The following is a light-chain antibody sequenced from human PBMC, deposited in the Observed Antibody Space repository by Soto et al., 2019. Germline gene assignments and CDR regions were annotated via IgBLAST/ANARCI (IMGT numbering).Light chain of an antibody. CDR3: QQYDSSSPT. CDR1: QNISVW. Sequence: DIQMTQSPSTLSASVGDGVTITCRASQNISVWLAWYQQRPGKAPKCLMYDASSLETGVPSRFSGSGSGTGFTVTLRRLQPDDSATDYCQQYDSSSPTFGQGTKLEIK. CDR2: DAS. J-gene: IGKJ2*01. V-gene: IGKV1-5*01.